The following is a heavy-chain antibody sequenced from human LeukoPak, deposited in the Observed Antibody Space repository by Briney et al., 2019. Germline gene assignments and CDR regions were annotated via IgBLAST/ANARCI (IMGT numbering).Heavy chain of an antibody. V-gene: IGHV1-2*02. CDR1: GGTFSSYA. Sequence: ASVKVSCKASGGTFSSYAISWVRQAPGQGLEWMGWINPNSGGTNYAQKFQGRVTMTRDTSISTAYMELSRLRSDDTAVYYCARGDFWSGYYYYFDYWGQGTLVTVSS. J-gene: IGHJ4*02. CDR2: INPNSGGT. CDR3: ARGDFWSGYYYYFDY. D-gene: IGHD3-3*01.